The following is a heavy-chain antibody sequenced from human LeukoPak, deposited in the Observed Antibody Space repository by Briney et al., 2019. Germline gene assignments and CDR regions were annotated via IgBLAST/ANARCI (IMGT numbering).Heavy chain of an antibody. J-gene: IGHJ6*02. CDR2: MHLNSGRT. V-gene: IGHV1-8*01. CDR3: GRGNAMDV. Sequence: GASVKVSCKASGYPSTNFDINWVRQATGQRLEWMGWMHLNSGRTGYRQEFKGRVTMTTNTSITTAYMELSSLRSEDTAVYYCGRGNAMDVWGQGTTVTVSS. CDR1: GYPSTNFD.